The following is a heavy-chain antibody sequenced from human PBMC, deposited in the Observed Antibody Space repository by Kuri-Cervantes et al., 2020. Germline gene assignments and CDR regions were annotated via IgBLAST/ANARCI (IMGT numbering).Heavy chain of an antibody. Sequence: GESLKISCAASEFTFSSYEMNWARQAPGKGLEWVSYISSSGSTIYYADSVKGRFTISRDNAKNTLYLQMNSLRAEDTAVYYCAKDEAMVRGGYYYYYGMDVWGQGTTVTVSS. CDR1: EFTFSSYE. J-gene: IGHJ6*02. V-gene: IGHV3-48*03. CDR3: AKDEAMVRGGYYYYYGMDV. CDR2: ISSSGSTI. D-gene: IGHD3-10*01.